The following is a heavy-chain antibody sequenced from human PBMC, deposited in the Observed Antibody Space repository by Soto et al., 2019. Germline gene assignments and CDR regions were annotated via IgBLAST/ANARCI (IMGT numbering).Heavy chain of an antibody. CDR1: GYTFTSYG. J-gene: IGHJ5*02. Sequence: ASVKVSCKASGYTFTSYGISWVRQAPGQGLEWMGWISAYNGNTNYAQKLQGRVTMTTDTSTSTAYMELRSLRSDDTAVYYCAREWTDYYDSKGPSDHWGQGTLVTVS. D-gene: IGHD3-22*01. CDR2: ISAYNGNT. CDR3: AREWTDYYDSKGPSDH. V-gene: IGHV1-18*01.